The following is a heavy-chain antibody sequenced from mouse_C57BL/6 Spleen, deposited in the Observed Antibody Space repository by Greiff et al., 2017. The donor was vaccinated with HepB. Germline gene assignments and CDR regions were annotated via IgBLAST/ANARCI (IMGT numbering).Heavy chain of an antibody. J-gene: IGHJ3*01. CDR3: ARGGYYGSSLPFAY. Sequence: VQLQQPGAELVMPGASVKLSCKASGYTFTSYWMHWVKQRPGQGLEWIGEIDPSDSYTNYNQKFKGKSTLTVDKSSSTAYMQLSSLTSEDSAVYYCARGGYYGSSLPFAYWGQGTLVTVSA. D-gene: IGHD1-1*01. CDR1: GYTFTSYW. V-gene: IGHV1-69*01. CDR2: IDPSDSYT.